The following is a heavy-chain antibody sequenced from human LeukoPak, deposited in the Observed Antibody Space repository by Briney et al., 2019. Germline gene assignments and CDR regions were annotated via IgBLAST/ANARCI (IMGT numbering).Heavy chain of an antibody. J-gene: IGHJ4*02. CDR1: GGSISSYY. CDR2: IYYSGST. CDR3: ARDHIERGLN. Sequence: PSETLSLTCTVSGGSISSYYWSWIRQPPGKGLEWIGYIYYSGSTNYNPSLKSRVTISVGTSKNQFSLKLSSVTAADTAVYYCARDHIERGLNWGQGTLVTVSS. V-gene: IGHV4-59*01.